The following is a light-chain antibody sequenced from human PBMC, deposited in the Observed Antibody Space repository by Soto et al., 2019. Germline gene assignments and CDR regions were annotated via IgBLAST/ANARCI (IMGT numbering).Light chain of an antibody. J-gene: IGKJ4*01. CDR3: QQSYSTPTT. CDR2: AAS. Sequence: DIQMAQSPSSLSASVGDRVTITCRASQSISSYLNWYQQKVGKAPELLIYAASTLQSGVPSRFSGGGSGTDFTLTISSLQPEDFATYYCQQSYSTPTTFGGGTKVEIK. V-gene: IGKV1-39*01. CDR1: QSISSY.